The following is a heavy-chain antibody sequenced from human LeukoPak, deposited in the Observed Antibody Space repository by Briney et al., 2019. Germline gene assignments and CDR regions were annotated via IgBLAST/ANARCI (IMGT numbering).Heavy chain of an antibody. CDR3: ARDLPRGNIVVVPAAMVGGWFDP. V-gene: IGHV3-11*01. J-gene: IGHJ5*02. D-gene: IGHD2-2*01. Sequence: GGSLRLSCAASGFTFSDYYRSWIRQAPGKGLEWVSYISSSGSTIYYADSVKGRFTISRDNAKNSLYLQMNSLRAEDTAVYYCARDLPRGNIVVVPAAMVGGWFDPWGQGTLVTVSS. CDR2: ISSSGSTI. CDR1: GFTFSDYY.